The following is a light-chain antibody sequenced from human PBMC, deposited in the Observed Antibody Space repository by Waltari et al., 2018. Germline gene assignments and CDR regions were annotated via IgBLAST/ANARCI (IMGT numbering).Light chain of an antibody. J-gene: IGLJ3*02. V-gene: IGLV2-14*01. Sequence: QSALTQPASVSGSPGQSITISCTGTSSDVRAYDYVSWYQHKPGKAPQLIIYEVRDRPPWVPNRFSGSKSGYTAFLTISGLQAEDEADYYCTSYTTSRTWVFGGGTKLTVL. CDR2: EVR. CDR3: TSYTTSRTWV. CDR1: SSDVRAYDY.